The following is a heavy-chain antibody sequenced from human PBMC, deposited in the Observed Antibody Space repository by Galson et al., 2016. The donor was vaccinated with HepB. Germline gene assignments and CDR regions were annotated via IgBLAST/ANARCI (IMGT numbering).Heavy chain of an antibody. V-gene: IGHV3-23*01. CDR3: VKDETQGPRFLEWLLSFDY. J-gene: IGHJ4*02. CDR1: GFTFSSNA. D-gene: IGHD3-3*01. CDR2: ISGSAGNT. Sequence: LRLSCAASGFTFSSNAMSWVRQAPGKGLEWVSLISGSAGNTYYAGSVKGRFTISRDNSKNTLYLHMNSLRADDTAVYYCVKDETQGPRFLEWLLSFDYWGQGTLVTVSS.